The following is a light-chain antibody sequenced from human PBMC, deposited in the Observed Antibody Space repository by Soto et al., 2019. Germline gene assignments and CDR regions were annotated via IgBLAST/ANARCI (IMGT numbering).Light chain of an antibody. CDR3: QQYNSFSRT. CDR1: QSISSW. V-gene: IGKV1-5*03. CDR2: KAS. J-gene: IGKJ1*01. Sequence: DIQMTQSPSTLSASVGDRVTSTCRASQSISSWLAWYQQKPGKAPKLLIYKASSLKSGVPSRFSGSGSGTEFTLTISSLQPDDFATYYCQQYNSFSRTFGQGTKVDI.